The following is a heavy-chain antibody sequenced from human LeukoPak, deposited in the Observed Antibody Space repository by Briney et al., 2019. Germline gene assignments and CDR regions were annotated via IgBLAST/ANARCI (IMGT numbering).Heavy chain of an antibody. V-gene: IGHV4-30-4*01. CDR1: GGSISSGDYY. CDR2: IYYSGNT. CDR3: ARDRGGFEDNWFDP. D-gene: IGHD6-19*01. Sequence: PSQTLSLTCTVSGGSISSGDYYCSWISQPPGKGLEWIGYIYYSGNTYYNPSLKSRVTISVDTSKNQFSLKLSSVTAADTAVYYCARDRGGFEDNWFDPWGQGTLVTVSS. J-gene: IGHJ5*02.